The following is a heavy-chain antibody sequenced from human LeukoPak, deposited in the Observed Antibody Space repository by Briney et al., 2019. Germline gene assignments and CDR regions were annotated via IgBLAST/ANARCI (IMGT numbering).Heavy chain of an antibody. V-gene: IGHV3-23*01. J-gene: IGHJ4*02. CDR2: ISGGGTT. CDR3: AKGRYDTDY. D-gene: IGHD1-1*01. CDR1: GFTFSSYS. Sequence: GGSLRLSCAASGFTFSSYSMNWVRQAPRKGLEWVSVISGGGTTYYPDSVKGRFTISRDNSKNTLYLQMNSLRAEDTAVYYCAKGRYDTDYWGQGTLVTVSS.